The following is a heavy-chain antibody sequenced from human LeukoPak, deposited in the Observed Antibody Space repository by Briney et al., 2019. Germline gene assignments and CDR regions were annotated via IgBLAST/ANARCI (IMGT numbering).Heavy chain of an antibody. J-gene: IGHJ3*02. CDR1: GYTFTVYY. CDR3: ARSGDIGAFDI. V-gene: IGHV1-2*02. CDR2: INPNSGGT. D-gene: IGHD5-12*01. Sequence: ASVKVSCKASGYTFTVYYMHWVRQAPGQGLEWMGWINPNSGGTKYAKKFQGRVTMTRDTSISTAYMELSRLRSDDTAVYYCARSGDIGAFDIWGQGTMATVSS.